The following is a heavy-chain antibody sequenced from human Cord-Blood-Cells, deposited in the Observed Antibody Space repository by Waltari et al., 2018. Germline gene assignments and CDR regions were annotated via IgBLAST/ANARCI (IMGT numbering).Heavy chain of an antibody. Sequence: QVQLVQSGAEVKKPGAPVRVSRRVAAYTLTDLSIHWVRQAPGKGLGWMGGFDPEDGETIYAQKCQGRVTMTEDTSTYTAYVGLSSLISEDTAVYYCATDSQLGLHWYFDLWGRGTLVTVSS. CDR2: FDPEDGET. J-gene: IGHJ2*01. CDR1: AYTLTDLS. D-gene: IGHD7-27*01. CDR3: ATDSQLGLHWYFDL. V-gene: IGHV1-24*01.